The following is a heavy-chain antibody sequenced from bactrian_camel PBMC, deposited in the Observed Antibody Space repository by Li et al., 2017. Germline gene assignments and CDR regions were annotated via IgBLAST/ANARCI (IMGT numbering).Heavy chain of an antibody. CDR3: AAPGPRSTVVGGYCLWMADEGSRGY. D-gene: IGHD2*01. V-gene: IGHV3S55*01. CDR2: IGSDGSI. Sequence: HVQLVESGGDSVQVRGSLRLACTVSGADFGDYTLAWFRRTPGKEREGVIAREGVAAIGSDGSIAYADSVKGRFTISKDNAKNTLYLQMNSLQPEDTAMYYCAAPGPRSTVVGGYCLWMADEGSRGYWGQGTQVTVS. J-gene: IGHJ6*01. CDR1: GADFGDYT.